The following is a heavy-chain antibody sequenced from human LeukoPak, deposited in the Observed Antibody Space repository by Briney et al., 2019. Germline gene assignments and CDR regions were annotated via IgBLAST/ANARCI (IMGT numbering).Heavy chain of an antibody. Sequence: SVTVSCKASGGTFSSYAISWVRQAPGQGLEWMGGIIPILNTSNYAQNFQGRVTMTADKSTSTAYMELNRLRFEDTAMYYCARDLGGIAAAVRWFDPWGQGTLVTVSS. J-gene: IGHJ5*02. V-gene: IGHV1-69*06. D-gene: IGHD6-13*01. CDR3: ARDLGGIAAAVRWFDP. CDR2: IIPILNTS. CDR1: GGTFSSYA.